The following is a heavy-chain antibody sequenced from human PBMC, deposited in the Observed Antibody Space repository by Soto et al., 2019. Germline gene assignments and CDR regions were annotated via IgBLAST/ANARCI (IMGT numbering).Heavy chain of an antibody. J-gene: IGHJ6*02. D-gene: IGHD6-19*01. Sequence: QVQLVQSGAEVKKPGSSVKVSCKASGGTFSNYAISWVRQAPGEGLEWMGGIVPIFGTTYYAQKCQGRVTIIADDSMTTSYLELSSLRSEDTAMYYCARVEAVAGIYNYHGLDVWGQGIAVSVSS. CDR3: ARVEAVAGIYNYHGLDV. CDR1: GGTFSNYA. V-gene: IGHV1-69*12. CDR2: IVPIFGTT.